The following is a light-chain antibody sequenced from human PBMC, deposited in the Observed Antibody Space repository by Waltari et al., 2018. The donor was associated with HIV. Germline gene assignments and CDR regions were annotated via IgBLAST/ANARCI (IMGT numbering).Light chain of an antibody. CDR3: NSYTSTDRWV. V-gene: IGLV2-14*03. CDR2: DVT. Sequence: QSALTQPASVSGSPGQSITISCTGTTNAVGRYEYVSWYQQHPGKAPKLLLYDVTYRPSGVSTRFSGSKSGNTASLTVSGLQAEDEADYYCNSYTSTDRWVFGGGTKLTVL. J-gene: IGLJ3*02. CDR1: TNAVGRYEY.